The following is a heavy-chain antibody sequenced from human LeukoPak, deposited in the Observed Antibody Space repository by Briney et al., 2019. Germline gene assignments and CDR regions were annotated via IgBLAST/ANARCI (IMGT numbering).Heavy chain of an antibody. D-gene: IGHD5-24*01. J-gene: IGHJ4*02. V-gene: IGHV3-49*04. CDR1: GFTFRDYT. CDR3: TRNGYTEPYFDY. Sequence: GRSLRLYCTTSGFTFRDYTMGWVRQAPGKGLEWVGFIRDKAFGGTTEYAASVKGRLSISRDDPKSITYLQMNSLKTEDTAVYYCTRNGYTEPYFDYWGQGALVTVSS. CDR2: IRDKAFGGTT.